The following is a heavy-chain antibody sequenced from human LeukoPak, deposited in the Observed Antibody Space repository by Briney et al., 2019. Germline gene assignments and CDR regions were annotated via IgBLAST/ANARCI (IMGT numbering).Heavy chain of an antibody. CDR1: GGSISSSSYY. Sequence: PSETLSLTCTVSGGSISSSSYYWGWIRQPPGKGLEWIGSIYYSGSTYYNPSLKSRVTISVDTSKNQFSLKLSSVTAADTAVYYCARAHSSGYFFDYWGQGTLVTVSS. D-gene: IGHD3-22*01. V-gene: IGHV4-39*07. J-gene: IGHJ4*02. CDR2: IYYSGST. CDR3: ARAHSSGYFFDY.